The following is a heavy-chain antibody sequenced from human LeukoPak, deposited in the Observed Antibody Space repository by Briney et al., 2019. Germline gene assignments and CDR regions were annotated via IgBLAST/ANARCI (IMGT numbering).Heavy chain of an antibody. V-gene: IGHV3-9*01. CDR3: ATGPNYYGTFDY. CDR2: ISWNSGNI. Sequence: PGGSLRLSCAASGFTFHDSAMHWVRQAPGKGLEWVSSISWNSGNIGYADSVKGRFTISRDNVKNSLYLQMNSLKAEDTALYYCATGPNYYGTFDYWGQGTLVTVSS. CDR1: GFTFHDSA. D-gene: IGHD3-10*01. J-gene: IGHJ4*02.